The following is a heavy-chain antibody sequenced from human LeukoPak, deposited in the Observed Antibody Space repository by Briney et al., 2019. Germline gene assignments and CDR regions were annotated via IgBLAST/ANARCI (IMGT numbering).Heavy chain of an antibody. J-gene: IGHJ4*02. D-gene: IGHD6-13*01. V-gene: IGHV1-2*02. CDR3: ARVGRIAAAPADY. CDR1: GYTFTGYY. CDR2: INPNSGGT. Sequence: GASVKVSCKASGYTFTGYYMHWVRQAPGQGLEWTGWINPNSGGTNYAQKFQGRVTMTRDTSISTAYMELSRLRPDDTAVYYCARVGRIAAAPADYWGQGTLVTVSS.